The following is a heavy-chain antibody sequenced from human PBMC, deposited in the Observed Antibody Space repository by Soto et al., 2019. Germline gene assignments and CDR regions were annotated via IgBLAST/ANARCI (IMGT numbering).Heavy chain of an antibody. CDR1: GGSISSGGYY. J-gene: IGHJ4*02. Sequence: SETLSLTCTVSGGSISSGGYYWSWIRQHPGKGLELIGYIYYSGSTYYNPSLKSRVTISVDTFKNQFSLKLSSVTAADTAVYYCARHSGYDFHFDYWGQGTLVTVSS. V-gene: IGHV4-31*03. D-gene: IGHD5-12*01. CDR3: ARHSGYDFHFDY. CDR2: IYYSGST.